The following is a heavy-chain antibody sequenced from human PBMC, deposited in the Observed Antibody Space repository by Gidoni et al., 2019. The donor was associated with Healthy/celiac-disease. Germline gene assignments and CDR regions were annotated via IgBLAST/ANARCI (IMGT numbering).Heavy chain of an antibody. V-gene: IGHV3-21*01. CDR3: ASAGFGELFRFDY. D-gene: IGHD3-10*01. Sequence: EVQLVESGGGLVKPGGSLRLSCAASGFTFSSYSMNWVRQAPGKGLEWVSSISSSSSYIYYADSVKGRFTISRDNAKNSLYLQMNSLRAEDTAVYYCASAGFGELFRFDYWGQGTLVTVSS. CDR2: ISSSSSYI. CDR1: GFTFSSYS. J-gene: IGHJ4*02.